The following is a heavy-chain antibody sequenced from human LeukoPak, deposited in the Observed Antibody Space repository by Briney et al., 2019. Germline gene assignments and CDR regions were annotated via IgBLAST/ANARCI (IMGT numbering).Heavy chain of an antibody. D-gene: IGHD2-8*01. Sequence: PGGSLRLSCAASGFTFSNYGMHWVRQAPGKGLEWVALISYDRSNKYYTDSVKGRFTISRDNSKNTLYLQMSSLRAEDTAVYFCSKDGHCTNGVCYGYNDYWGQGTLVTVSS. V-gene: IGHV3-30*18. CDR1: GFTFSNYG. J-gene: IGHJ4*02. CDR2: ISYDRSNK. CDR3: SKDGHCTNGVCYGYNDY.